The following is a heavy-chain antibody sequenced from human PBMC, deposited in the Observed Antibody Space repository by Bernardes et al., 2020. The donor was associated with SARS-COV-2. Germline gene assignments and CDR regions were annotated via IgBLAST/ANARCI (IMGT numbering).Heavy chain of an antibody. CDR2: IYYTKTI. J-gene: IGHJ5*01. CDR1: VASISTTNYY. CDR3: ARRYSGYDMFNWVDS. V-gene: IGHV4-39*01. D-gene: IGHD5-12*01. Sequence: LSFTRSVSVASISTTNYYCSWLRPSPGKGLEWIGTIYYTKTIYYNPSLQSRVTISVDTSKNQLSLSLSSVTAADTAVYYCARRYSGYDMFNWVDSGGQGAQITVSS.